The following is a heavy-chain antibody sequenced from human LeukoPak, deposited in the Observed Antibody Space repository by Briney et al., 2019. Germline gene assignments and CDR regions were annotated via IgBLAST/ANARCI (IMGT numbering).Heavy chain of an antibody. Sequence: EASVKVSCKASGGTFSSYAISWVRQAPGQGLEWMGGIIPIFGTANYAQKFQGRVTITTDESTSTAYMELSSLRSEDTAAYYCARLVASGGHVWFDPWGQGTLVTVSS. CDR2: IIPIFGTA. D-gene: IGHD2-15*01. CDR1: GGTFSSYA. J-gene: IGHJ5*02. CDR3: ARLVASGGHVWFDP. V-gene: IGHV1-69*05.